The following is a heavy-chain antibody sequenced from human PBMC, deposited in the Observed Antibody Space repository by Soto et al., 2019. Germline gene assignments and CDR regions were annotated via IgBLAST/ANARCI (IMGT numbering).Heavy chain of an antibody. CDR2: ISPLFSKT. D-gene: IGHD6-13*01. Sequence: QVQLVQSGAEVKEHGSSVKVSCKATGDLFNKSAFNWVRQAPGHGLEWMGRISPLFSKTNYAQKFQGRVTIGADELTTIVDLEVSNLESEDTAMYYCAESSSVAAAGYFKFWVQGTLVTVSP. V-gene: IGHV1-69*01. CDR1: GDLFNKSA. CDR3: AESSSVAAAGYFKF. J-gene: IGHJ4*02.